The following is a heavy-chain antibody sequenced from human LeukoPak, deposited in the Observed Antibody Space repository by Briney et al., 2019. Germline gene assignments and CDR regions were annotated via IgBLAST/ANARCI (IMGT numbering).Heavy chain of an antibody. D-gene: IGHD6-13*01. CDR1: GGSFSGYY. V-gene: IGHV4-34*01. CDR3: AXGRGAAAAQSFDY. CDR2: INHSGST. J-gene: IGHJ4*02. Sequence: SETLSLTCAVYGGSFSGYYWSWIRQPPGKGLEWIGEINHSGSTNYNPSLKSRVTISVDTSKNQFSLKLSSVTAADTAVYYCAXGRGAAAAQSFDYWGQGTLVTVSS.